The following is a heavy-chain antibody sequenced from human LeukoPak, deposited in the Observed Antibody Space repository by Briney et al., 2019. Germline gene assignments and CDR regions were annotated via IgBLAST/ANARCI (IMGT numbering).Heavy chain of an antibody. CDR3: ARPYYYDSRIDP. Sequence: SETLSLTCTVSGGSISSGDYYWSWIRQPPGKGLEWIAYMYYNGSTYYNPSLKSRVTMSADTSKNQLSLKLSSVTAADTAVYYCARPYYYDSRIDPWGQGILVTVSS. CDR1: GGSISSGDYY. D-gene: IGHD3-22*01. V-gene: IGHV4-30-4*01. J-gene: IGHJ5*02. CDR2: MYYNGST.